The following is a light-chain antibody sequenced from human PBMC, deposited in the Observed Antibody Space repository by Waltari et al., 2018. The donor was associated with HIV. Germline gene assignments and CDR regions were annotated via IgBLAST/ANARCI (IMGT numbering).Light chain of an antibody. J-gene: IGLJ1*01. CDR3: SSYAGSNNFV. V-gene: IGLV2-8*01. Sequence: QSALTQPPSASGSPGQSVTISCTGTNSDVSGYKYVTWYQQHPGKAPKLMIYEVSKRPSGVPDRFSGSKSGNTASLTVSGLQAEDEADYYCSSYAGSNNFVFGTGTKVTVL. CDR1: NSDVSGYKY. CDR2: EVS.